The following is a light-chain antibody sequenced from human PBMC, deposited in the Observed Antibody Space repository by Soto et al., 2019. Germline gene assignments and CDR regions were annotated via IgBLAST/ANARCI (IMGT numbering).Light chain of an antibody. CDR2: GAS. CDR3: QQYGDSPRT. V-gene: IGKV3-20*01. J-gene: IGKJ1*01. CDR1: QSVSRNY. Sequence: EIVLTQSPGTLSLSPGARAPLSCRASQSVSRNYLAWYQHKPGQAPTLLIYGASRRTPGIPDRFSGRGSGTDFTLTISGLEPEDFAVYYCQQYGDSPRTFGQGTKVDI.